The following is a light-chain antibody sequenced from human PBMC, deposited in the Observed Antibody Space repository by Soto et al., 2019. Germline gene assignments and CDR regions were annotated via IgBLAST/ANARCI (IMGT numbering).Light chain of an antibody. CDR1: SSNIGSNY. J-gene: IGLJ2*01. V-gene: IGLV1-44*01. CDR2: SNN. Sequence: QPVLTQPPSASGTPGQRVTISCYGSSSNIGSNYVNWYQHLPGTAPKLLIYSNNQRPSGVPDRFSGSKSDTSASLAVSGLQSEDEADYYCSAWDDSLNGRVFGGGTKLTVL. CDR3: SAWDDSLNGRV.